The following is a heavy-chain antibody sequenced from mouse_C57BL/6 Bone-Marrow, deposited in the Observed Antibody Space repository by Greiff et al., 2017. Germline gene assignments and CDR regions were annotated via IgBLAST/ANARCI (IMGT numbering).Heavy chain of an antibody. Sequence: QVQLQQSGAELARPGASVKLSCKASGYTFTSYGISWVKQRTGQGLEWIGEIYPRSGNTYYNEKFKGKATLTADKSSSTAYMALRSLTSEDSAVYFCARRTPLRAMDYWGQGTSVTVSS. V-gene: IGHV1-81*01. CDR3: ARRTPLRAMDY. J-gene: IGHJ4*01. CDR1: GYTFTSYG. CDR2: IYPRSGNT.